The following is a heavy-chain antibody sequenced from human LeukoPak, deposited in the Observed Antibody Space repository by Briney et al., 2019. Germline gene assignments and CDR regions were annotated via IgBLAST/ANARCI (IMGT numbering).Heavy chain of an antibody. CDR1: GGSISSSSYY. J-gene: IGHJ5*02. D-gene: IGHD3-3*01. Sequence: SETLSLTCSVSGGSISSSSYYWGWIRQPPGKGLEWIGNINDSGITYYNPSLKSRVTMSVDTSRNQFSLRLSSVTAADTAVYYCARATSYYDFWSGYYPGNWFDPWGQGTLVTVSS. CDR2: INDSGIT. V-gene: IGHV4-39*07. CDR3: ARATSYYDFWSGYYPGNWFDP.